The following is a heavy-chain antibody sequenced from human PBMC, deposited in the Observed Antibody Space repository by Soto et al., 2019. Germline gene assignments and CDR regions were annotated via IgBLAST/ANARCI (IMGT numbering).Heavy chain of an antibody. CDR2: INHSGST. D-gene: IGHD5-12*01. Sequence: PSETLSLTCAVYGGSFSGYYWSWIRQPPGKGLEWIGEINHSGSTNYNPSLKSRVTISVDTSKNQFSLKLSSVTAADTAVYYCARGWLRINDALDIWGQGTMVTVSS. J-gene: IGHJ3*02. CDR3: ARGWLRINDALDI. V-gene: IGHV4-34*01. CDR1: GGSFSGYY.